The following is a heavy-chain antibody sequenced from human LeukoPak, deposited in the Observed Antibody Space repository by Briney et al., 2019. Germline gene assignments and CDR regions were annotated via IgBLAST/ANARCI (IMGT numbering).Heavy chain of an antibody. CDR3: ARVAYRSSHYYFDY. CDR2: IYTSGST. D-gene: IGHD6-13*01. Sequence: KPSETLSLTCTVSGGSISSGAYYWNWIRQHPGKGLEWIGYIYTSGSTNYNPSLKSRVTISVDTSKNQFSLKLSSVTAADTAVYYCARVAYRSSHYYFDYWGQGTLVTVSP. CDR1: GGSISSGAYY. J-gene: IGHJ4*02. V-gene: IGHV4-61*08.